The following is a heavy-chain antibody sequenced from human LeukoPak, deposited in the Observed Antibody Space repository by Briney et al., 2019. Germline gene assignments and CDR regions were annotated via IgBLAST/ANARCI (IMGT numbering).Heavy chain of an antibody. D-gene: IGHD1-26*01. CDR3: ARWRDGGRYFDY. CDR1: GFTLSDYY. J-gene: IGHJ4*02. CDR2: ISGSGTYT. Sequence: GGSLRLSCAASGFTLSDYYMSWIRQAPGKGLEWVSYISGSGTYTNYADSVKGRFTISRDNAKNSQYLQMSSLRAEDTAVYYSARWRDGGRYFDYWGQGTLVTVSS. V-gene: IGHV3-11*06.